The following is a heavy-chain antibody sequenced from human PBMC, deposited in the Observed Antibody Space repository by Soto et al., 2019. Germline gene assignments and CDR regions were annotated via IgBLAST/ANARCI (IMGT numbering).Heavy chain of an antibody. CDR1: GFTFSSYA. Sequence: EVQLLESGGGLVQPGGSLRLSCAASGFTFSSYAMSWVRQAPGKGLEWVSAISGSGGTTYYADSVKGRFTFSRDNSKNTLYLPMNSLRAADTAVYYCAKTANGWFSAFAIWGQGTMVTVSS. V-gene: IGHV3-23*01. CDR2: ISGSGGTT. CDR3: AKTANGWFSAFAI. J-gene: IGHJ3*02. D-gene: IGHD6-19*01.